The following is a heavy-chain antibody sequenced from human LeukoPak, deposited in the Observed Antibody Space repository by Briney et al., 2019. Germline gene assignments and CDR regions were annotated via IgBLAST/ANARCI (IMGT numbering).Heavy chain of an antibody. Sequence: ASVKVSCKASGYTFTGYYMHWVRQAPGQGLEWMGWINPNSGGTNYAQKFQGRVTMTRDTSISTAYMELSRLRSDDTAVYYCAGDMRITMVRGVISSFDIWGQGTMVTVSS. D-gene: IGHD3-10*01. J-gene: IGHJ3*02. CDR2: INPNSGGT. CDR1: GYTFTGYY. V-gene: IGHV1-2*02. CDR3: AGDMRITMVRGVISSFDI.